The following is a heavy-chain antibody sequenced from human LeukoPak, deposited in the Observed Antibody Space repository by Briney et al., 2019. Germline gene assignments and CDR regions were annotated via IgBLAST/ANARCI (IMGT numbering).Heavy chain of an antibody. CDR1: GFTFSYYW. D-gene: IGHD6-25*01. V-gene: IGHV3-7*03. CDR3: AREAAY. Sequence: GGSLRLSCAPSGFTFSYYWMTWVRPPPGKGMEWLANIKGDGSEKNYVASMKGRFTISRDNVNNSLYLQLNNLRFEDTAMYYCAREAAYWGEGTRVTVSS. J-gene: IGHJ4*02. CDR2: IKGDGSEK.